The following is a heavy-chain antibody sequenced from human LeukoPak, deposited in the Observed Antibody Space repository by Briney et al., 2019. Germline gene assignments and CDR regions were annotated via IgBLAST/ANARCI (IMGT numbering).Heavy chain of an antibody. CDR3: AREPQDIVVVPAAPSDYGMDV. CDR2: IWYDGSNK. CDR1: GFIFSSHG. V-gene: IGHV3-33*01. Sequence: GGSLRLSCVASGFIFSSHGMHWVRQAPGKGLEWVAVIWYDGSNKYYADSVKGRFTISRDNSKNTLYLQMNSLRAEDTAVYYCAREPQDIVVVPAAPSDYGMDVWGQGTTVTVSS. D-gene: IGHD2-2*01. J-gene: IGHJ6*02.